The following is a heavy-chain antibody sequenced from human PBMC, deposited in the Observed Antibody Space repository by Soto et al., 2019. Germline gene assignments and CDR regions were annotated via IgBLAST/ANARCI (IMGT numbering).Heavy chain of an antibody. Sequence: QVQLVESGGGVVQPGRSLRLSCAASGFTFSSYGMHWVRQAPGKGLEWVAVISYDGSNKYYADSVKGRFTISRDNSKNTLYLQMNSLRAEDTAVXYCXKQTVRGKGYYYMDVWGKGTTVTVSS. CDR3: XKQTVRGKGYYYMDV. D-gene: IGHD3-10*01. CDR2: ISYDGSNK. J-gene: IGHJ6*03. V-gene: IGHV3-30*18. CDR1: GFTFSSYG.